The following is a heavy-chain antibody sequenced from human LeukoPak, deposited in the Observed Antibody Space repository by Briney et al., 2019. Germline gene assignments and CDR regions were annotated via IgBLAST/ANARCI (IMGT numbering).Heavy chain of an antibody. J-gene: IGHJ4*02. D-gene: IGHD4-17*01. Sequence: ASVKVSCKASGYTFTEYYLNWVRQAPGQGLEWVGWISPYSGATHYAQIFQGRVTMTRDTSISTAYMEVSSLRSDDSAVYFCARTLTTATWDYWGQGTLVTVSS. V-gene: IGHV1-2*02. CDR3: ARTLTTATWDY. CDR1: GYTFTEYY. CDR2: ISPYSGAT.